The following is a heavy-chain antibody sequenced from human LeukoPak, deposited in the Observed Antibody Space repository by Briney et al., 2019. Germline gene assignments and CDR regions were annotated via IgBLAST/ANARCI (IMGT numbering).Heavy chain of an antibody. V-gene: IGHV1-46*01. CDR1: GYTFTSYY. Sequence: ASVKVSCKASGYTFTSYYMHWVRQAPGQGLEWMGIINPSGGSTSYAQKFQGRVTMTRDTSTSTVYMELSSLGSEDTAVYYCAREVAGNWYFDLWGRGTLVTVSS. D-gene: IGHD6-19*01. CDR3: AREVAGNWYFDL. CDR2: INPSGGST. J-gene: IGHJ2*01.